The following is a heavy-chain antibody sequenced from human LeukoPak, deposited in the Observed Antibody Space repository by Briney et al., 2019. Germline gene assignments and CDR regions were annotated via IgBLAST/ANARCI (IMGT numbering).Heavy chain of an antibody. CDR1: GFTFSSYA. J-gene: IGHJ4*02. V-gene: IGHV3-23*01. CDR2: ISGSGGST. CDR3: SKASHCVWLRSRWYFDY. Sequence: GGSLRLSCAASGFTFSSYAMSWVRQAPGKGLEWVSAISGSGGSTYYADSVKGRFTLSRDKSKNTLYLQMNRLRAEDTPVYYCSKASHCVWLRSRWYFDYWGQGTLVTVSS. D-gene: IGHD5-12*01.